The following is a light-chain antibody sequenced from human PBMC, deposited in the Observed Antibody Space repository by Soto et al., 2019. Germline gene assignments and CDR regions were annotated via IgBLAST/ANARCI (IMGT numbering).Light chain of an antibody. Sequence: LAESPGCLAVSPGRRATLSCRASQSVNFYLAWYQQKPGQAPRLLISDASSRATDVPDRFSGSGSGTAFSLTLRRLEPDESAVYYCQQHRASAVTFGQGTKVDIK. V-gene: IGKV3-20*01. CDR1: QSVNFY. CDR3: QQHRASAVT. CDR2: DAS. J-gene: IGKJ1*01.